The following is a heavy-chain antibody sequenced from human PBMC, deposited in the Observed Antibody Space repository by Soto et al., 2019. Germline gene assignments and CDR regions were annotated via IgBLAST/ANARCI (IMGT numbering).Heavy chain of an antibody. V-gene: IGHV1-8*01. CDR1: GYTFTSDD. J-gene: IGHJ6*02. Sequence: QVQLVQSGAEVKKPGASVKVSCKASGYTFTSDDINWVRQATGQGLEWMGWMNRNSGNTGYAQKFQGRVTMTWNTSISTAYMELSSLRAEDTAVYFWERERPLGIDGMDVWGQGTTVTVSS. D-gene: IGHD7-27*01. CDR3: ERERPLGIDGMDV. CDR2: MNRNSGNT.